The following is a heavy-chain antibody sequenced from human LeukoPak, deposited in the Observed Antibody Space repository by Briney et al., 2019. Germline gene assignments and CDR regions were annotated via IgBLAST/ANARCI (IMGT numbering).Heavy chain of an antibody. Sequence: GGSLRLSCAASGFTFSNYYMSWVRQAPGKGLEWVGHIKGDGSQKYYVDSVKGRFTFSRDNAKNSLYLQMSSLRVEDTAVYYRARDEYSMKPTYRFDHWGRGTLVTVSS. D-gene: IGHD2/OR15-2a*01. J-gene: IGHJ4*02. V-gene: IGHV3-7*01. CDR2: IKGDGSQK. CDR3: ARDEYSMKPTYRFDH. CDR1: GFTFSNYY.